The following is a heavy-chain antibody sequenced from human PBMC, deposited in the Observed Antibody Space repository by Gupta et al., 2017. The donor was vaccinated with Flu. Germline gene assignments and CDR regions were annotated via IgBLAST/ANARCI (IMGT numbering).Heavy chain of an antibody. V-gene: IGHV3-23*01. CDR1: GFTFSSYA. Sequence: EVQLLESGGGLVQPGGSLRLSCAASGFTFSSYAMSWVRQAPGKGLEWVSAISGSGGSTYYADSVKGRFTISRDNSKNTLYLQMNSLRAEDTAVYYCANGVLTMRVVDNGGMDVWGQGTTVTVSS. CDR2: ISGSGGST. J-gene: IGHJ6*02. CDR3: ANGVLTMRVVDNGGMDV. D-gene: IGHD3-22*01.